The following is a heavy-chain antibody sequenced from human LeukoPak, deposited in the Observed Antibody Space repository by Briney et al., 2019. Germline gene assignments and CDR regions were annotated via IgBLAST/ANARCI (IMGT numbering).Heavy chain of an antibody. CDR1: GFTFSNYA. J-gene: IGHJ3*02. CDR2: ISRSGTDT. D-gene: IGHD2-15*01. V-gene: IGHV3-23*01. Sequence: GSLRLSCAASGFTFSNYAMSWVRQAPGQGLEWVSAISRSGTDTYYANSVKGRFTISRDNSRNTLYLQMNSLRAEDTAVYFCALYCSGGSCYSIGGAFDIWGQGTLVTVSS. CDR3: ALYCSGGSCYSIGGAFDI.